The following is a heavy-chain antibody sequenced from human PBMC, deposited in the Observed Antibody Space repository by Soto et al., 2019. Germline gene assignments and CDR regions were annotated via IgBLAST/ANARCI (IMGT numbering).Heavy chain of an antibody. J-gene: IGHJ4*02. CDR1: GGTFSSYA. D-gene: IGHD6-13*01. Sequence: ASVKVSCKASGGTFSSYAISWVRQAPGQGLEWMGGIIPIFGTANYAQKFQGRVTITADESTSTAYMELSSLRSEDTAVYYCARGPRPPTYSSSWYYFDYWGQGTLVTVSS. CDR3: ARGPRPPTYSSSWYYFDY. V-gene: IGHV1-69*13. CDR2: IIPIFGTA.